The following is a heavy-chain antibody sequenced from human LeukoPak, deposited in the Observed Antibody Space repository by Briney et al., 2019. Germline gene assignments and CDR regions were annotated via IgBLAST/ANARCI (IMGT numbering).Heavy chain of an antibody. D-gene: IGHD3-3*01. J-gene: IGHJ6*03. CDR1: GFAFSNFA. V-gene: IGHV3-23*01. CDR2: MSGSGYYT. CDR3: AKMEGQRLYDYCMDV. Sequence: GGSLRLSCAASGFAFSNFALSWVRQAPGKGLEWVSAMSGSGYYTYYVESVKGRFTISRDNSKNTLYLHMNSLRADDTAVYYCAKMEGQRLYDYCMDVWGRGTTVTVSS.